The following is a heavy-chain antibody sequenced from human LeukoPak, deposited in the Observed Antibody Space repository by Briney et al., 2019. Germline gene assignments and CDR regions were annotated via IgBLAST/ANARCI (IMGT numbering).Heavy chain of an antibody. V-gene: IGHV3-33*01. D-gene: IGHD3-10*01. J-gene: IGHJ6*02. Sequence: QTGRSLRLSCGASGFTFSIYGMHWVRQAPGKGPEWVAVIWFDGSNKYYADSVKGRFTISRDNSKNTLYLQINSLRAEDTAVYYCARANYGSGSNYYYGLDVWGQGTTVTVSS. CDR2: IWFDGSNK. CDR1: GFTFSIYG. CDR3: ARANYGSGSNYYYGLDV.